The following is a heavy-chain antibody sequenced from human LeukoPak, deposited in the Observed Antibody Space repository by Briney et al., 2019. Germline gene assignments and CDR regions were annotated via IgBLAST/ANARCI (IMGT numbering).Heavy chain of an antibody. CDR1: GFTFSHYG. CDR2: IWSDGTNR. Sequence: PGMSLRFSCAASGFTFSHYGMHWVRQAPGKGLEWVAVIWSDGTNRYYADSVKGRFTISRDDSGNTAYLQMNSLRPEDTGVYFCARDAQRGFDYSNSLQYWGQGTPVTVST. D-gene: IGHD4-11*01. CDR3: ARDAQRGFDYSNSLQY. V-gene: IGHV3-33*01. J-gene: IGHJ4*02.